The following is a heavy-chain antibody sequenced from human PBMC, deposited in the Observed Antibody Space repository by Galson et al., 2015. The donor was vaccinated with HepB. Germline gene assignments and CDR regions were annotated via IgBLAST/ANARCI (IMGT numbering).Heavy chain of an antibody. V-gene: IGHV3-23*01. D-gene: IGHD2-15*01. CDR3: ASHPPLVAAIREPIDY. J-gene: IGHJ4*02. CDR1: GFTFSSYA. Sequence: SLRLSCAASGFTFSSYAMSWVRQAPGKGLEWVSAISGSGGSTYYADSVKGRFTISRDNSKNTLYLQMNSLRAEDTAVYYCASHPPLVAAIREPIDYWGQGTLVTVSS. CDR2: ISGSGGST.